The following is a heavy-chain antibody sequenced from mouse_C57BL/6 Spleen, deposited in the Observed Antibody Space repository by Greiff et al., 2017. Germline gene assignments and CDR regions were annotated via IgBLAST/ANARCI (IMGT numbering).Heavy chain of an antibody. Sequence: VQLQQSGPELVKPGASVKISCKASGYTFTDYYMNWVKQSHGKSLEWIGDINPNNGGTSYNQKFKGKATLTVDKSSSTAYMELRSLASEDSAGYYCARGGKGGYFDYWGQGTTLTVSS. CDR3: ARGGKGGYFDY. V-gene: IGHV1-26*01. CDR1: GYTFTDYY. CDR2: INPNNGGT. J-gene: IGHJ2*01.